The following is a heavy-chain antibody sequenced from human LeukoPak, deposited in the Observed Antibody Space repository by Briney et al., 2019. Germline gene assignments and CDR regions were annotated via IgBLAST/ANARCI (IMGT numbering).Heavy chain of an antibody. J-gene: IGHJ4*02. CDR3: ASVTYSDYSGHDY. D-gene: IGHD3-22*01. CDR2: TYPNSGET. Sequence: ASVKVSCKASGYTFTGYYMHWVRQAPGQGLEWMGWTYPNSGETKYAQMFQGRVTMTRDSSISTAYMELSSLTSDDTAVYYCASVTYSDYSGHDYWGQGTLVTVSS. CDR1: GYTFTGYY. V-gene: IGHV1-2*02.